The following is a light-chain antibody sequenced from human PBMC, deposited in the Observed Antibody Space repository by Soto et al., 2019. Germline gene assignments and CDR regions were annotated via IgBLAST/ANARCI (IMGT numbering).Light chain of an antibody. Sequence: EIVLTQSPATLSLSPGERATLSCRASQSVSAYLAWYQQRPGQAPRLLIYDASTRATGIPARFSGSGFGTDFTLTISSLEPEDFAVYYCQQRFSWPPITFGQGTRLEI. V-gene: IGKV3-11*01. CDR1: QSVSAY. CDR3: QQRFSWPPIT. J-gene: IGKJ5*01. CDR2: DAS.